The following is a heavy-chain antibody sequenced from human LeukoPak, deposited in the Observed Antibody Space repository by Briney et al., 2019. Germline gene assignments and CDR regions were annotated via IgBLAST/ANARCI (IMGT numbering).Heavy chain of an antibody. Sequence: GASVKVSCKASGYTFTGYYTHWVRQAPGQGLEWMGRINPNSGGTNYAQKFQGRVTMTRDTSISTAYMELSRLRSDDTAVYYCARDIVGIGYYDSSGHEDYWGQGSLVTVSS. J-gene: IGHJ4*02. D-gene: IGHD3-22*01. CDR1: GYTFTGYY. CDR3: ARDIVGIGYYDSSGHEDY. CDR2: INPNSGGT. V-gene: IGHV1-2*06.